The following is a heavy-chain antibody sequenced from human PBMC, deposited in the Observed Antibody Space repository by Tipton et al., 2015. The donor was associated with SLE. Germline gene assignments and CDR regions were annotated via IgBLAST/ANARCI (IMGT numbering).Heavy chain of an antibody. CDR2: ISWNSGSI. CDR3: AKGIEPRAQWELSFDY. D-gene: IGHD1-26*01. CDR1: GFTFDDYA. J-gene: IGHJ4*02. V-gene: IGHV3-9*03. Sequence: SLRLSCAASGFTFDDYAMHWVRQAPGKGLEWVSGISWNSGSIGYADSVKGRFTISRDNAKNSLYLQMNSLRAEDMALYYCAKGIEPRAQWELSFDYWGQGTLVTVSS.